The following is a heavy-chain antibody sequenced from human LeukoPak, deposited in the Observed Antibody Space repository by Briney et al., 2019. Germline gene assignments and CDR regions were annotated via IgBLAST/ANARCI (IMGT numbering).Heavy chain of an antibody. V-gene: IGHV1-69*13. CDR3: ARDKSSGYYLRVHFDP. J-gene: IGHJ5*02. Sequence: SVKVSCKASGYTFTSYAISWVRQAPGQGLEWMGGIIPIFGTANYAQKFQGRVTITADESTSTAYMELSSPRSEDTAVYYCARDKSSGYYLRVHFDPWGQGTLVTVSS. D-gene: IGHD3-22*01. CDR1: GYTFTSYA. CDR2: IIPIFGTA.